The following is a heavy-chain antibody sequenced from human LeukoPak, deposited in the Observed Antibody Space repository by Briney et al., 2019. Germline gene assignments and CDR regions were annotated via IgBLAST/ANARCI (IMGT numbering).Heavy chain of an antibody. V-gene: IGHV4-34*01. CDR1: GGSFSNYY. J-gene: IGHJ4*02. CDR3: ARKDGDH. Sequence: ASETLSLTCAVYGGSFSNYYWSWIRQPPGKGLEWIGEINHSGSTNYNPSLKSRVTISVDTSKNQFSLKLSSVTAADTAVYYCARKDGDHWGQGTLVTVSS. CDR2: INHSGST.